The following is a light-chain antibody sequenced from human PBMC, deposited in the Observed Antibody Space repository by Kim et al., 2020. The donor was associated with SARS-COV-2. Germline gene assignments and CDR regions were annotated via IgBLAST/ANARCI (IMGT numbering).Light chain of an antibody. Sequence: ATGKTARITCGGNNIGSKSVHWYQQKPGQAPVLVIYYDSDRPSGIPERFSGSNSGNTATLTISRVEAGDEADYYCKVWDSSSDHWVFGGGTQLTVL. CDR2: YDS. CDR3: KVWDSSSDHWV. CDR1: NIGSKS. J-gene: IGLJ3*02. V-gene: IGLV3-21*04.